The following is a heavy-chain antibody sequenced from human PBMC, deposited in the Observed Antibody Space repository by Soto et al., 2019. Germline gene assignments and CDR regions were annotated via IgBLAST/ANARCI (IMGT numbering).Heavy chain of an antibody. D-gene: IGHD5-18*01. CDR2: ISGRGSPI. CDR3: ARVRGHSYGYVDY. CDR1: GFTSFNYYS. J-gene: IGHJ4*02. Sequence: VQLVESGGGLVQPGGSLRLSCAASGFTSFNYYSMNWVRQAPGKGLEWVSFISGRGSPIYYADSVRGRFTISRDNAKNSLSLEMNSLRVEDTAVYYCARVRGHSYGYVDYWGQGTLVTVSS. V-gene: IGHV3-48*01.